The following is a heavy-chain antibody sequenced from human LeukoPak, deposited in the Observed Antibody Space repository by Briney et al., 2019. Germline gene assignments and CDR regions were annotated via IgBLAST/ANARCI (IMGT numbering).Heavy chain of an antibody. J-gene: IGHJ4*02. CDR3: AKVSPSSSWGFDH. CDR2: ISWNSGRI. Sequence: GGSLRLSCAASGFTFDDYAMYWVRQAPGKGLEWVSGISWNSGRIGYADSVKGRFTISRDNAKNSLYLQMNSLRAEDTAFYYCAKVSPSSSWGFDHWGQGTLVTVSS. V-gene: IGHV3-9*01. D-gene: IGHD6-13*01. CDR1: GFTFDDYA.